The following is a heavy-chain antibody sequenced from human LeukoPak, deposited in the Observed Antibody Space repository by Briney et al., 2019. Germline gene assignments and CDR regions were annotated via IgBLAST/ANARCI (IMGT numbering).Heavy chain of an antibody. D-gene: IGHD3-3*01. J-gene: IGHJ4*02. CDR2: IYYSGST. CDR3: ARRGLDFWSGYYLPFDY. Sequence: PSETLSVTCTVSGGSISSSDYYCSWIRQPPGKGLEWIGYIYYSGSTYYNPSLKSRVTISVDTSKNQFSLKLSSVTAADTAVYYCARRGLDFWSGYYLPFDYWGQGTLVTASS. CDR1: GGSISSSDYY. V-gene: IGHV4-30-4*01.